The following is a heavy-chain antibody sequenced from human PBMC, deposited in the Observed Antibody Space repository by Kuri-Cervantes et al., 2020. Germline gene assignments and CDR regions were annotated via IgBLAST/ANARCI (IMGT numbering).Heavy chain of an antibody. CDR2: IKCDGSEK. CDR1: GFTLSSSW. V-gene: IGHV3-52*01. J-gene: IGHJ4*02. CDR3: ARGYCSGGSCYSAD. D-gene: IGHD2-15*01. Sequence: GGSLRLSCAASGFTLSSSWMHWVCQAPEKGLEWVADIKCDGSEKYYVDSVKGRFTISRDNAKNSLYLQMNSLRAEDTAVYYCARGYCSGGSCYSADWGQGTLVTVSS.